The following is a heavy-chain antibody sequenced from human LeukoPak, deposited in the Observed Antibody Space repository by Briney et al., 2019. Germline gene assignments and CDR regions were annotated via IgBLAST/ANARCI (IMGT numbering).Heavy chain of an antibody. J-gene: IGHJ5*02. D-gene: IGHD6-6*01. Sequence: SETLSLTCAVYGGSFSGYYWSWIRQPPGKGLEWIGEINHSGSTNYNPSLKSRVTISVDTSKNQFSLKLSSVTAADTAVYYCARRYPHSSSYWFDPWGQGTLVTVSS. V-gene: IGHV4-34*01. CDR1: GGSFSGYY. CDR3: ARRYPHSSSYWFDP. CDR2: INHSGST.